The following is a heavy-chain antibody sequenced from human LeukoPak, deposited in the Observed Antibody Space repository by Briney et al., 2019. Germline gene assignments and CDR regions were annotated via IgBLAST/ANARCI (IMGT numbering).Heavy chain of an antibody. CDR3: AKAVSSKDYFDY. CDR2: ISGSGGST. D-gene: IGHD6-6*01. J-gene: IGHJ4*02. CDR1: GFTFSSYA. Sequence: AGGSPRLSCAASGFTFSSYAMSWVRQAPGKGLEWVSAISGSGGSTYYADSVKGRFTISRDNYKNTLYLQMNSLRAEDTAVYYCAKAVSSKDYFDYWGQGTLVTVSS. V-gene: IGHV3-23*01.